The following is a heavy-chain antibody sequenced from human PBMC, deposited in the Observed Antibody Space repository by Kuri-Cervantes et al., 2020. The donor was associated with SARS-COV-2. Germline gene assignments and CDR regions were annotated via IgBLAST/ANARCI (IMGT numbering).Heavy chain of an antibody. CDR3: ARVGVRSYGVFYY. Sequence: GGSLRLSCAASGFTFSSYAMHWVRQAPGKGLEWVAVISYDGSNKYYADSVKGRFTISRDNSKNTLYLQMNSLRAEDTAVYYCARVGVRSYGVFYYWGRGPLAPFP. J-gene: IGHJ4*03. V-gene: IGHV3-30-3*01. CDR2: ISYDGSNK. D-gene: IGHD5-18*01. CDR1: GFTFSSYA.